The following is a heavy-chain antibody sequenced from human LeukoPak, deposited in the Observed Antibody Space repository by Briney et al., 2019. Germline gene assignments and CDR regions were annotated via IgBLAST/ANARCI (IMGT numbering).Heavy chain of an antibody. CDR3: ARDGSRWGYCSSTSCYDNWFDP. V-gene: IGHV1-69*04. CDR2: XXXXXXXX. J-gene: IGHJ5*02. D-gene: IGHD2-2*01. Sequence: GTXSSYAISWVRQAPGXGLXWXXXXXXXXXXXNYAQKFQGRVTITADKSTSTAYMELSSLRSEDTAVYYCARDGSRWGYCSSTSCYDNWFDPWGQGTLVTVSS. CDR1: GTXSSYA.